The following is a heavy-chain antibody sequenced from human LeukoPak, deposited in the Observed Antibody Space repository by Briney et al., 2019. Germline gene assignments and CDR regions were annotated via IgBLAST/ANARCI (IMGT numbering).Heavy chain of an antibody. J-gene: IGHJ5*02. CDR2: IYYSGAT. D-gene: IGHD2-15*01. CDR1: GGSISNISYY. V-gene: IGHV4-39*07. CDR3: ARDRGYCSGGSCYRWFDP. Sequence: SETLSLTCTVSGGSISNISYYWAWIRQTPGKGLEWIGSIYYSGATNYNPSLKSRVTISVDTSKNQFSLKLSSVTAADTAVYYCARDRGYCSGGSCYRWFDPWGQGTLVTVSS.